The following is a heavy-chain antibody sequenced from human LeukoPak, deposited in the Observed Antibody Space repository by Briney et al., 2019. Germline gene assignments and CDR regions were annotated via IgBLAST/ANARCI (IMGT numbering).Heavy chain of an antibody. J-gene: IGHJ5*02. V-gene: IGHV3-66*02. CDR2: INTGGYT. D-gene: IGHD6-19*01. Sequence: GGSLRLSCAASGFTVSTNYMTWVRQAPGKGLDWVSIINTGGYTYYIDSVKGRFTISRDKSKNTLYLQMNSLRAEDTAVYYCASIAVAGTWFDPWGQGTLVTVSS. CDR3: ASIAVAGTWFDP. CDR1: GFTVSTNY.